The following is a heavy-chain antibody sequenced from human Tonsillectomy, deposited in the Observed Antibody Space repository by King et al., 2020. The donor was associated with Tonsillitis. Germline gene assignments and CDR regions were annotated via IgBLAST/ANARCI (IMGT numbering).Heavy chain of an antibody. J-gene: IGHJ4*02. CDR3: AREVVV. Sequence: VQLQESGPGLVKPSQTLSLTCTVSGDSISSDNYYWSWIRQYPGKGLEWIGSILHSGSTYYNPSLKSRVTMSVDTFKNQFSLKLTSVTAADTAVYYCAREVVVWSQGTLVTVSS. CDR2: ILHSGST. CDR1: GDSISSDNYY. D-gene: IGHD2-15*01. V-gene: IGHV4-31*03.